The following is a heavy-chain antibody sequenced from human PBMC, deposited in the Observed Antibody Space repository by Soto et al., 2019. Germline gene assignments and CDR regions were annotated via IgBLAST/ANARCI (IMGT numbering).Heavy chain of an antibody. CDR1: GGSISSYY. J-gene: IGHJ3*02. CDR3: ARGIAVAGTLRDAFDI. Sequence: QVQLQESGPGLVKPSETLSLTCTVSGGSISSYYWSRIRQPPGKGLEWIGYIYYSGSTNYNPSLKSRVTISVDTSKNQFSLKLSSVTAADTAVYYCARGIAVAGTLRDAFDIWGQGTMVTVSS. CDR2: IYYSGST. V-gene: IGHV4-59*08. D-gene: IGHD6-19*01.